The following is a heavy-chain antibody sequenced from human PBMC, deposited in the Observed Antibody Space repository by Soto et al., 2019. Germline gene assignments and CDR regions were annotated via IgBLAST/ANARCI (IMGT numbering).Heavy chain of an antibody. Sequence: QVQLVQSGAEVKKPGSSVKVSCKASGGTFSSYAISWVRQAPGQGLEWMGGIIPIFGKANYAKKFKGRITITEDESTSTAYMEVSSLRYKNTDVYYCASLPVAELYGDYWSQGTLVTITS. V-gene: IGHV1-69*12. CDR1: GGTFSSYA. D-gene: IGHD6-19*01. CDR3: ASLPVAELYGDY. CDR2: IIPIFGKA. J-gene: IGHJ4*02.